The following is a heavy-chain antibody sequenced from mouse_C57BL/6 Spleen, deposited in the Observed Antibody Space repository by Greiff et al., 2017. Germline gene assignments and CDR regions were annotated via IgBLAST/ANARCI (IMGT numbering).Heavy chain of an antibody. J-gene: IGHJ1*03. CDR2: IDPNSGGT. V-gene: IGHV1-72*01. CDR3: ARHGLIYDGYPHWYFDV. Sequence: VQLQQPGAELVKPGASVKLSCKASGYTFTSYWMHWVKQRPGRGLEWIGRIDPNSGGTKYNEKFKSKATLTVDKPSSTAYMQLSSLTSEDSAVYYCARHGLIYDGYPHWYFDVWGTGTTVTVSS. CDR1: GYTFTSYW. D-gene: IGHD2-3*01.